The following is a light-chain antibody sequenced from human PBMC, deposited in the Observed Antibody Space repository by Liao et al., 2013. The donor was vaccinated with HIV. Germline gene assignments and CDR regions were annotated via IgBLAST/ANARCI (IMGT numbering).Light chain of an antibody. V-gene: IGLV3-1*01. CDR1: KLGDKY. CDR3: QAWDGNTGI. J-gene: IGLJ2*01. Sequence: SYELTQPSSVSVSPGQTASITCSGDKLGDKYACWYQQKPGQSPVLVIYQDTNRPSGIPERFSGSNSGNTATLTISGTQSMDEADYYCQAWDGNTGIFGGGTKLTVL. CDR2: QDT.